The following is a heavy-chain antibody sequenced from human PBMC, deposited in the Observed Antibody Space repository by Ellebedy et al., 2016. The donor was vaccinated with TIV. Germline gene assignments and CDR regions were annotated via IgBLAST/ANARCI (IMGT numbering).Heavy chain of an antibody. CDR3: ARDSSSWYDY. CDR2: IYYGGST. V-gene: IGHV4-59*01. CDR1: GGSISSYY. J-gene: IGHJ4*02. D-gene: IGHD6-13*01. Sequence: MPSETLSLTCTVSGGSISSYYWSWIRQPPGKGLEWIGYIYYGGSTNYNPSLKSRVTISVDTSKNQFSLKLSSVTAADTAVYYCARDSSSWYDYWGQGTLVTVSS.